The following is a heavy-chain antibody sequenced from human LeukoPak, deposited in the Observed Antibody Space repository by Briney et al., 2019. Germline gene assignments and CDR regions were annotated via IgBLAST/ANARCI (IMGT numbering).Heavy chain of an antibody. V-gene: IGHV1-3*01. J-gene: IGHJ4*02. D-gene: IGHD3-22*01. CDR3: ARGRFHYYDSSGYYQPFDY. CDR2: INAGNGNT. CDR1: GHTFTSYA. Sequence: ASVKVSCKASGHTFTSYAMHWVRQAPGQRLEWMGWINAGNGNTKYSQKFQGRVTITRDTSASTAYMELSSLRSEDTAVYYCARGRFHYYDSSGYYQPFDYWGQGTLVTVSS.